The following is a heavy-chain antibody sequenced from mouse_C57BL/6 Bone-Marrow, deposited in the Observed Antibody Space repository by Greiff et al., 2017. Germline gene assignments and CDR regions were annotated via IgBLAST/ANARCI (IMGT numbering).Heavy chain of an antibody. CDR3: ARCKKYYCDY. Sequence: EVKLMESGPGLAKPSQTLSLTCSVTGYSITSDYWNWIRKFPGHKLEYIGYISYSGSTYYNPSLKSRISITRDTSKNQYYLQLNSVTTEETATYYCARCKKYYCDYWGKGTNLTVSP. V-gene: IGHV3-8*01. CDR1: GYSITSDY. CDR2: ISYSGST. J-gene: IGHJ2*01.